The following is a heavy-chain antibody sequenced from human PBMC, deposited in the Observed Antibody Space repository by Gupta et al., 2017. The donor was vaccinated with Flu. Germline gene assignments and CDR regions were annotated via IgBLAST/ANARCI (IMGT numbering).Heavy chain of an antibody. CDR1: GFPFSDFA. J-gene: IGHJ4*02. CDR3: AKDRRYAGEPLGYSDS. V-gene: IGHV3-23*01. Sequence: GGDLVQPGGSLRLSCAASGFPFSDFAINWVRQAPGKGLQWVSSITGGGDSTYFADSVGGRFTITRDTSKNTGFLHMNKLTAADTAMYYCAKDRRYAGEPLGYSDSWGQGTMVLVSS. CDR2: ITGGGDST. D-gene: IGHD2-2*01.